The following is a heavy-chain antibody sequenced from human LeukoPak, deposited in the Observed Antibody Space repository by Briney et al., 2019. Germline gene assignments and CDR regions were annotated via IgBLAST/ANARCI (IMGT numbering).Heavy chain of an antibody. J-gene: IGHJ4*02. Sequence: SETLSLTCTVSGGSISSGSYYWSWIRQPAGEGLEWIGRIYTSGSTNYNPSLKSRVTISVDTSKNQFSLKLSSVTAADTAVYYCASSYYDILTGYYIQLDYWGQGTLVTVSS. CDR3: ASSYYDILTGYYIQLDY. CDR1: GGSISSGSYY. D-gene: IGHD3-9*01. CDR2: IYTSGST. V-gene: IGHV4-61*02.